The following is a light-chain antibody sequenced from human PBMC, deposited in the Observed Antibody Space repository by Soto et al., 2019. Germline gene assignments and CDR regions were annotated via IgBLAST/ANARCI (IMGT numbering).Light chain of an antibody. V-gene: IGKV3-20*01. CDR2: GAS. CDR3: QQYGRSPPFT. J-gene: IGKJ2*01. Sequence: EILLTQSPCALSLSPGERATLSCRASQSVSSTYIAWYQQNPGRAPRLLIYGASSRATGIPDRFSGSGSGTDFTLTISRLEPEDFAVYFCQQYGRSPPFTFGQGTKVDIK. CDR1: QSVSSTY.